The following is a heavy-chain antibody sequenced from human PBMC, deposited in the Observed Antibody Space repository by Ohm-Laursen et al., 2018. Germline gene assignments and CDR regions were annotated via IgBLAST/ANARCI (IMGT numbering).Heavy chain of an antibody. CDR3: ARDKSSNYYDNAIDH. D-gene: IGHD3-3*01. J-gene: IGHJ4*02. CDR1: GFTFSSYG. V-gene: IGHV3-9*01. Sequence: SLRLSCAASGFTFSSYGMHWVRQRPGKGLEWVSSLSWNSGNSNYADSAKGRFTISRDNAKNFLYLHMDSLRADDTALYFCARDKSSNYYDNAIDHWGQGTLVTVSS. CDR2: LSWNSGNS.